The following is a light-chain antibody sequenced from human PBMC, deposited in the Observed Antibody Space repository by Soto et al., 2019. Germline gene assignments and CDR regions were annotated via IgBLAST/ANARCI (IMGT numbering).Light chain of an antibody. CDR3: CSYAGSSTYV. J-gene: IGLJ1*01. Sequence: QSVLTQPASVSGSPGQSITISCTGTSSDVGSYNLVSWYQQHPGKAPKLMIYEGSKRSSGVSNRFSASKSGNTASLTISGLQAEDEADFYCCSYAGSSTYVFGTGTKVTVL. CDR1: SSDVGSYNL. CDR2: EGS. V-gene: IGLV2-23*01.